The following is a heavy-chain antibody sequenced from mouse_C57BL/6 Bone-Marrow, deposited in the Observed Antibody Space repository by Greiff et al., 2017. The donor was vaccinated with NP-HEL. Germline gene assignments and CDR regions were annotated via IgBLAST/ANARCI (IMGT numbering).Heavy chain of an antibody. CDR2: INPSTGGT. D-gene: IGHD1-1*01. CDR1: GYSFTGYY. Sequence: VQLQQSGPELVKPGASVKISCKASGYSFTGYYMHWVKQSSEKSLEWIGEINPSTGGTSYNQKFKGKATLTVDKSSSTAYMQLKSLTSEDSAVYYCAREGVITTVVAHFDVWGTGTTVTVSS. V-gene: IGHV1-43*01. CDR3: AREGVITTVVAHFDV. J-gene: IGHJ1*03.